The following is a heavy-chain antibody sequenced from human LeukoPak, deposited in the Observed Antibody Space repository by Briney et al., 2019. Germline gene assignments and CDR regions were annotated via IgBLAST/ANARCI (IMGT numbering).Heavy chain of an antibody. CDR1: GYSFTSYW. V-gene: IGHV5-51*01. J-gene: IGHJ4*02. Sequence: GESLKISCKGSGYSFTSYWIGWVRQMPGKGLEWMGIIYPGDSDTRYSPSFQGQVTISADESISTAYLQWSSLKASDTAMYYCARRSLCSSTSCYEFFDYWGQGTLVTVSS. D-gene: IGHD2-2*01. CDR2: IYPGDSDT. CDR3: ARRSLCSSTSCYEFFDY.